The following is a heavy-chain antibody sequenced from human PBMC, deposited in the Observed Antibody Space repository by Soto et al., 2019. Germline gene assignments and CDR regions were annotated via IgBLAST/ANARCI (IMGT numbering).Heavy chain of an antibody. CDR1: GGSISSSSYY. Sequence: SETLSLTCTVSGGSISSSSYYWGWIRQPPGKGLEWIGSIYYSGSTYYNPSLKSRVTISVDTSKNQFSLKLSSVTAADTAVYYCARTPGTQRSPYYYYYGMDVWGQGTTVNVSS. CDR3: ARTPGTQRSPYYYYYGMDV. J-gene: IGHJ6*02. D-gene: IGHD1-1*01. CDR2: IYYSGST. V-gene: IGHV4-39*01.